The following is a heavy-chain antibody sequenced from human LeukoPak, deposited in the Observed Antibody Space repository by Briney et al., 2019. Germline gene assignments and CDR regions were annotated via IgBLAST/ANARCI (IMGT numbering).Heavy chain of an antibody. Sequence: GGSLRLSCAASGFTFSDYYMSWIRQAPGKGLEWVSYISSSGSTIYYADSVKGRFTISRDNAKNSLYLQMNSLRAEDTAEYYCARDQNLGYYYDSSGYSDYWGQGTLVTVSS. D-gene: IGHD3-22*01. CDR1: GFTFSDYY. CDR2: ISSSGSTI. V-gene: IGHV3-11*04. J-gene: IGHJ4*02. CDR3: ARDQNLGYYYDSSGYSDY.